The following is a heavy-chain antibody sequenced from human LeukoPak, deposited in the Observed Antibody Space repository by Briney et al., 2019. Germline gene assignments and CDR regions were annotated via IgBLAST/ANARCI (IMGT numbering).Heavy chain of an antibody. CDR2: INWNGSST. J-gene: IGHJ6*03. Sequence: GGSLRLSCAASGFTFDDYGMSWVRQAPGKGLEWVSGINWNGSSTGYADSVKGRFTISRDNAKNSLYLQMNSLRAEDTALYYCARALTATLDHWTYYYYMDVWGKGTTVTVSS. CDR1: GFTFDDYG. CDR3: ARALTATLDHWTYYYYMDV. V-gene: IGHV3-20*04. D-gene: IGHD2-15*01.